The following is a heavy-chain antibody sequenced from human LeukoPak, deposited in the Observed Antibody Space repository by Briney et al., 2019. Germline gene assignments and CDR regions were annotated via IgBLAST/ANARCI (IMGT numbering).Heavy chain of an antibody. Sequence: GGSLRLSCAASGFTFSSYSMNWVRQAPGKGLEWVSSISSSSSYIYYADSVKGRFTISRDNAKNSLYLQMNSLRAEDTAVYYCASTRYFDSNAFDIWGQGTMVTVSS. D-gene: IGHD3-9*01. V-gene: IGHV3-21*01. J-gene: IGHJ3*02. CDR1: GFTFSSYS. CDR3: ASTRYFDSNAFDI. CDR2: ISSSSSYI.